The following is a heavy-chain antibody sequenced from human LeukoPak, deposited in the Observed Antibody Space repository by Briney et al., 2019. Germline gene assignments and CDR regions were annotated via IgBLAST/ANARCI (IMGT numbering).Heavy chain of an antibody. D-gene: IGHD6-19*01. J-gene: IGHJ4*02. V-gene: IGHV3-21*01. CDR3: ARSHTSGWYPGGDY. CDR2: ISSTGSYT. CDR1: GLNFDDSA. Sequence: GGSLRLSCVASGLNFDDSAMHWVRQAPGKGLEWVSSISSTGSYTYYADSLKGRFTISRDNARNSLYLQMNSLRVEDTAVYYCARSHTSGWYPGGDYWGQGTLVTVSS.